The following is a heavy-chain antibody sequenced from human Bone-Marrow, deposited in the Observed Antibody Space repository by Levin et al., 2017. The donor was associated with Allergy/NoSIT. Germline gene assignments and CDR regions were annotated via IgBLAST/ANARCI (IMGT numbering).Heavy chain of an antibody. J-gene: IGHJ6*02. CDR3: AKGSQYYYDSTSMDV. CDR1: GFTFDDYA. CDR2: ISWNSGSI. D-gene: IGHD3-22*01. Sequence: SCAASGFTFDDYAMHWVRQAPGKGLEWVSGISWNSGSIGYADSVKGRFTISRDNAKNSLYLQMNSLRAEDTALYYCAKGSQYYYDSTSMDVWGQGTTVTVSS. V-gene: IGHV3-9*01.